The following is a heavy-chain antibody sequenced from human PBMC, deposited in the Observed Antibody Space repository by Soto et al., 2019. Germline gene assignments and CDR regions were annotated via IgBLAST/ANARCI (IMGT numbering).Heavy chain of an antibody. CDR2: ISYDGSNK. CDR1: GFTFSSYA. V-gene: IGHV3-30-3*01. J-gene: IGHJ4*02. D-gene: IGHD6-19*01. Sequence: PGGSLRLSCAASGFTFSSYAMHWVRQAPGKGLEWVAVISYDGSNKYYADSVKGRFTISGDNSKNTLYLQMNSLRAEDTAVYYCARSHPGAVAGPYYFDYWGQGTLVTVSS. CDR3: ARSHPGAVAGPYYFDY.